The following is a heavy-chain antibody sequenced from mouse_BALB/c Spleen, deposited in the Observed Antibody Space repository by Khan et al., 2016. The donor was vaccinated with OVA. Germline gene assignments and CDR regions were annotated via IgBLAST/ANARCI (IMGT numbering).Heavy chain of an antibody. J-gene: IGHJ3*01. CDR1: GYSFTSYY. CDR3: TRSGYVAWFTY. V-gene: IGHV1S135*01. D-gene: IGHD2-2*01. Sequence: VQLQQSGPELMKPGASVKMSCKASGYSFTSYYIHWVKSHGKSLEWIGYIDPFSGGITYNQKFMGKATLTVDKSSNTAYIHLSSLTSEDAAAYYCTRSGYVAWFTYWGQGTLVIVSA. CDR2: IDPFSGGI.